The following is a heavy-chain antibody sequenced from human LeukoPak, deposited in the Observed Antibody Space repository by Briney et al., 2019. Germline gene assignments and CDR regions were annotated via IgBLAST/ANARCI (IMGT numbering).Heavy chain of an antibody. J-gene: IGHJ6*02. CDR3: AGQKWEQQGRDYYFNGLDV. D-gene: IGHD1/OR15-1a*01. CDR2: IYLYGTT. Sequence: SETLSLTCSVSIGSISSSKWWSWVRQSPVKGLEWIGEIYLYGTTNYNPSFTSRVTMSVDRSRNQFSLKLTSVTAADTAVYYCAGQKWEQQGRDYYFNGLDVWGPGTTVIVSS. CDR1: IGSISSSKW. V-gene: IGHV4-4*02.